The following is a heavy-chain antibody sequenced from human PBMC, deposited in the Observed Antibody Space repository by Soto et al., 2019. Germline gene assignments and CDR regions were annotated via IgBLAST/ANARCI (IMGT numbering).Heavy chain of an antibody. CDR3: ARDKGYGFGWSSSSGMDV. J-gene: IGHJ6*02. CDR1: GYTFSNFG. V-gene: IGHV1-18*01. Sequence: ASVKVSCKASGYTFSNFGLSWVRQAPGQGLEWMGWISGYNGNTNSAEKFQGRVTMTTDTSTSTAYMEVRSLTSDGTAVYYCARDKGYGFGWSSSSGMDVWGQGTTGTVSS. CDR2: ISGYNGNT. D-gene: IGHD5-18*01.